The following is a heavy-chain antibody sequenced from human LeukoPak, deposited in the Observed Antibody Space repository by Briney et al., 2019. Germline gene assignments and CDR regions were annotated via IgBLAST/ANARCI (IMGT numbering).Heavy chain of an antibody. Sequence: GGSLRLSCAASGFTFSDYYMSWIRQAPGKGLEWVSYISSSGSTIYYADSVKGRFTISRDNAKNSLYLQMNSLRAEDTAVYYCARERPYYDYVWGSPMTDYWGQGTLVTVSP. D-gene: IGHD3-16*01. CDR1: GFTFSDYY. CDR3: ARERPYYDYVWGSPMTDY. CDR2: ISSSGSTI. J-gene: IGHJ4*02. V-gene: IGHV3-11*01.